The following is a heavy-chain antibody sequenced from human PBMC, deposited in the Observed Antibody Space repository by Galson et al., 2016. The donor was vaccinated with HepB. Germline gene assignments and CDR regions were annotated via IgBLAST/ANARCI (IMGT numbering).Heavy chain of an antibody. J-gene: IGHJ4*02. CDR3: ARSVVATIYYYDSSGYAGLVY. CDR2: ISSSGSTI. V-gene: IGHV3-11*01. CDR1: GFTFSGYY. D-gene: IGHD3-22*01. Sequence: SLRLSCAASGFTFSGYYMSWIRQAPGKGLEWVSYISSSGSTIYYADSVKGRFTISRDNAKNSLYLQMNSLRAEDTAVYYCARSVVATIYYYDSSGYAGLVYWGQGTLVTVSS.